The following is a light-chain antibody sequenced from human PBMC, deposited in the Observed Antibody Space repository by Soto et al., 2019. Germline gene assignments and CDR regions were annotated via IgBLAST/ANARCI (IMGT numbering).Light chain of an antibody. CDR2: TAT. Sequence: EVLLTQSPGTLSLSPGDRATLSCRASQSLTNNFLAWYQQKPGQTPRLLIHTATSRATDIPDRFAGTASGTDFTLTNSRLEPEDFAVYFCQQYGRLPVSFGGGTKIEIK. CDR1: QSLTNNF. V-gene: IGKV3-20*01. J-gene: IGKJ4*01. CDR3: QQYGRLPVS.